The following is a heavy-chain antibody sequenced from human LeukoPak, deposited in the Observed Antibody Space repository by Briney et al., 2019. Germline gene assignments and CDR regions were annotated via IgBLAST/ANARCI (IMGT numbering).Heavy chain of an antibody. J-gene: IGHJ4*02. V-gene: IGHV4-59*02. CDR1: GDSVTSSY. CDR3: ARLDCFVEGCYNH. CDR2: VSSDGTT. D-gene: IGHD2-15*01. Sequence: SETLSLTCSVSGDSVTSSYWNWIRQPPGKGLEWIGYVSSDGTTNYPPSLRSRLIMSVDTAKNDISLLLTSMTRAYTAIYYCARLDCFVEGCYNHWGRGTLVTVSS.